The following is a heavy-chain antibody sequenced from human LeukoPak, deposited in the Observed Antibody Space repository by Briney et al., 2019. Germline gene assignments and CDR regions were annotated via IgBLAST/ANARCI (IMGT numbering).Heavy chain of an antibody. Sequence: PGRSLRLSCAASGFTFSNYGMHWVRQAPGKGLEWVSYSSTTGNTIHYTDSVKGRFTVSRDNAKNSLFLQMNSLRDEDTAVYYCARRGGGGRSDALDIWGQGTMVTVSS. D-gene: IGHD2-21*01. CDR1: GFTFSNYG. J-gene: IGHJ3*02. CDR2: SSTTGNTI. CDR3: ARRGGGGRSDALDI. V-gene: IGHV3-48*02.